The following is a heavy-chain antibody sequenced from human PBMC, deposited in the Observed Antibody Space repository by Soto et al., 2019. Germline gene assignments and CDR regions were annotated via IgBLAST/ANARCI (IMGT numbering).Heavy chain of an antibody. CDR2: MKPNSGNT. J-gene: IGHJ4*02. D-gene: IGHD1-26*01. V-gene: IGHV1-8*01. CDR1: GYNFTGND. CDR3: AREKGGGSYLAY. Sequence: QVQLVQSGGEVQKPGASVKVSCKASGYNFTGNDINWVRQATGQGLEWIGWMKPNSGNTGYAQKFQGRVTMTRNTSISTAYMALSSLSSEDTAVYYCAREKGGGSYLAYWGQGTLVTVSS.